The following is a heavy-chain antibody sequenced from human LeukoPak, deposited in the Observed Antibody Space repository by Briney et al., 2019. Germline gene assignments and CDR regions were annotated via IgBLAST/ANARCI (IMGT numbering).Heavy chain of an antibody. Sequence: PSETLSLTCAVSGGSISSSNWWSWVRQPPGKGLEWIGEIYHSGSTNYNPSLKSRVTISVDRSKNQFSLKLSSVTAADTAVYYCARGDRERNYYDSSGYFDAFDIWGQGTMVTVSS. J-gene: IGHJ3*02. CDR2: IYHSGST. V-gene: IGHV4-4*02. CDR1: GGSISSSNW. CDR3: ARGDRERNYYDSSGYFDAFDI. D-gene: IGHD3-22*01.